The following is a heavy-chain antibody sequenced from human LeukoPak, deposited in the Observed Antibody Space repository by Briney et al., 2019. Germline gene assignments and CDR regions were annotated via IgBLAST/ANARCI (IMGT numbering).Heavy chain of an antibody. CDR1: GYTFINYG. CDR3: ARVPLPLPNWFDP. J-gene: IGHJ5*02. CDR2: IIPIFGTA. Sequence: GASVKVSCKASGYTFINYGISWVRQAPGQGLEWMGGIIPIFGTANYAQKFQGRVTITADESTSTAYMELSSLRSEDTAVYYCARVPLPLPNWFDPWGQGTLVTVSS. V-gene: IGHV1-69*13.